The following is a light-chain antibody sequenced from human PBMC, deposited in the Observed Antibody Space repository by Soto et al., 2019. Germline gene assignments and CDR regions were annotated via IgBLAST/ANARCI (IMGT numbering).Light chain of an antibody. CDR2: EVN. CDR3: SSHTASSTLV. Sequence: QSVLSQPASVSGSPGQSITISCTGTSSDVGGYDFVSWYQHPPGKAPKLIIFEVNDQPSGVSDRFSGSKSGNTASLTISGLRAEDEADYYCSSHTASSTLVFGTGTKVTVL. V-gene: IGLV2-14*01. J-gene: IGLJ1*01. CDR1: SSDVGGYDF.